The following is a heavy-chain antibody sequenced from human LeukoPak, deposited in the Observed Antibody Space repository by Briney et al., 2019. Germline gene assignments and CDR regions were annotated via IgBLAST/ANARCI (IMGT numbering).Heavy chain of an antibody. J-gene: IGHJ3*02. CDR1: GYTFTGYF. D-gene: IGHD3-10*01. V-gene: IGHV1-2*02. CDR3: ARGGKLMISMVRGVLASRDGLDI. Sequence: ASVKVSCKASGYTFTGYFMHWVRQAPGQGLEWMGWINPNSGGTNYARKFQGRVTMTRDTSISTAYMELSRLRFDDTAMYYCARGGKLMISMVRGVLASRDGLDIWGRGTMVTVSS. CDR2: INPNSGGT.